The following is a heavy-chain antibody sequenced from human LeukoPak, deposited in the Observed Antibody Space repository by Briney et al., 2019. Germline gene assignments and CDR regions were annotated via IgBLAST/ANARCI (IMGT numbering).Heavy chain of an antibody. Sequence: PGGSLRLSCAASGFTLSSNYMSWVRQAPGKGLEWVSVIYSGGSKYYSDYVTGRFTISRDNSKNTLYLQMNSLRADDTAVYYCARGGGDNAFDIWGQGTMVTVSS. J-gene: IGHJ3*02. D-gene: IGHD2-21*02. CDR1: GFTLSSNY. CDR2: IYSGGSK. V-gene: IGHV3-53*01. CDR3: ARGGGDNAFDI.